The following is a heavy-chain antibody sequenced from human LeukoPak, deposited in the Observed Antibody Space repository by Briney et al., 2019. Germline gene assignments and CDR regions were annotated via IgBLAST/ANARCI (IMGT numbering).Heavy chain of an antibody. Sequence: SVNVSFKSTVGTFSSYAISWVRQAPGQGLAWVGGSIPIFGTANYAQKVQGRVTITTDESTSTAYMELSSLRSEDTAVYYCARDIRGLYGSGSSCWFDPWGQGTLVTVSS. D-gene: IGHD3-10*01. V-gene: IGHV1-69*05. CDR3: ARDIRGLYGSGSSCWFDP. CDR2: SIPIFGTA. J-gene: IGHJ5*02. CDR1: VGTFSSYA.